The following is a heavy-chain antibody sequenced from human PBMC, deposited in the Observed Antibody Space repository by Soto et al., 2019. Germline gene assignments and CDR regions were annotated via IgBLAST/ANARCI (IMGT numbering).Heavy chain of an antibody. J-gene: IGHJ6*02. V-gene: IGHV3-21*01. CDR1: GFTFSSYR. CDR3: ARXXXXXXXXXXXXPSYYYYGMDV. Sequence: EVQLVESGGGLVKPGGSLRLSCAASGFTFSSYRMNWVRQAPGKGLEWVSSISSSSSYIYYADSVKGRFTISRDNAKNSLYLQMNSLRXXXXXVYYCARXXXXXXXXXXXXPSYYYYGMDVWGQGTTVTVSS. CDR2: ISSSSSYI.